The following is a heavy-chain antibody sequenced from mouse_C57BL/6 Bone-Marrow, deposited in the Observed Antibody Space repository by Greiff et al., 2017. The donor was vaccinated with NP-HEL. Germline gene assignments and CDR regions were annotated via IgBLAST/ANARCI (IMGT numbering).Heavy chain of an antibody. Sequence: EVKLVESGGGLVQPGGSLKLSCAASGFTFSDYYMYWVRQTPEKRLEWVAYISNGGGSTYYPDTVKGRFTISRDYAKNTLYLQMSRLKSEDTAMYYCARGPYGPWFAYWGQATLVTVSA. CDR2: ISNGGGST. CDR1: GFTFSDYY. J-gene: IGHJ3*01. D-gene: IGHD1-1*02. CDR3: ARGPYGPWFAY. V-gene: IGHV5-12*01.